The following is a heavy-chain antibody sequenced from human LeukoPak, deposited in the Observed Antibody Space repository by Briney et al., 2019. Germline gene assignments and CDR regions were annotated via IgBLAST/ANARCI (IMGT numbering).Heavy chain of an antibody. CDR3: ARDLNLYDSSGYYPR. J-gene: IGHJ4*02. CDR1: GFTFSSYS. CDR2: ISSSSGTI. D-gene: IGHD3-22*01. V-gene: IGHV3-48*02. Sequence: GGSLRLSCAASGFTFSSYSMNWVRQAPGKGLEWVSYISSSSGTIYYADSVKGRFTISRDNAENSLYLQMNSLRDEDTAVYYCARDLNLYDSSGYYPRWGQGTLVTVAS.